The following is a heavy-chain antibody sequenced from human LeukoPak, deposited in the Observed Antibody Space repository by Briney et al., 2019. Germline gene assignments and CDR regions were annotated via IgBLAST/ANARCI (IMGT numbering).Heavy chain of an antibody. V-gene: IGHV4-59*01. D-gene: IGHD3-10*01. CDR2: IHFRGST. Sequence: PSETLSLTCTVSGGSISHYYWSWIRQPPGRGLEWIGYIHFRGSTNYNPTLKSRVTISLDTSKNQISLKLSSVTAADTAVYYCARGRVLWFGESPNWFDPWGQGTLVTVSS. J-gene: IGHJ5*02. CDR1: GGSISHYY. CDR3: ARGRVLWFGESPNWFDP.